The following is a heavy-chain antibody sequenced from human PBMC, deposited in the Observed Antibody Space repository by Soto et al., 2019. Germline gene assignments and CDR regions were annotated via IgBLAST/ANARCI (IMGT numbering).Heavy chain of an antibody. CDR1: GVSISSGDYY. D-gene: IGHD1-26*01. Sequence: PSETLSLTCTVSGVSISSGDYYWSWIRQPPGKGLEWIGYIFNSGSTHYNPSLKSRPTISIDTSKNQLSLKVSSVTAADTAVYYCARGGKTYLLSETYWGQGTLVTVSS. J-gene: IGHJ4*02. V-gene: IGHV4-30-4*01. CDR3: ARGGKTYLLSETY. CDR2: IFNSGST.